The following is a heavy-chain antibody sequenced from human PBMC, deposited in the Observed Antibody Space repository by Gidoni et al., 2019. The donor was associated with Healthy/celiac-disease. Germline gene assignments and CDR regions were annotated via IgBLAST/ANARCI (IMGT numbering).Heavy chain of an antibody. D-gene: IGHD6-13*01. CDR3: AKSVAAADYYFDY. J-gene: IGHJ4*02. Sequence: EVQLVESGGGLVQPGGSLRLSCDAFEFTFSSYSMSWVRQAPGKGLEWVSAISGSGGSTYYADSLKGRFTISRDNSKNTLYLQMNSLRAEDTAVYYCAKSVAAADYYFDYWGQGTLVTVSS. V-gene: IGHV3-23*04. CDR2: ISGSGGST. CDR1: EFTFSSYS.